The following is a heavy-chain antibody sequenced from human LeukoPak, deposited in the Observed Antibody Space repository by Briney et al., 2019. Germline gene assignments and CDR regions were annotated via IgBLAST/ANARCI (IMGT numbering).Heavy chain of an antibody. Sequence: GGSLRLSCAASGFIFSSYEMSWVRQAPGKGLEWVSAISGSGGSTYYADSVKGRFTISRDNSKNTLYLQMNSLRAEDTAVYYCAKDRRRYDILTGYYNYWGQGTLVTVSS. V-gene: IGHV3-23*01. J-gene: IGHJ4*02. CDR2: ISGSGGST. D-gene: IGHD3-9*01. CDR1: GFIFSSYE. CDR3: AKDRRRYDILTGYYNY.